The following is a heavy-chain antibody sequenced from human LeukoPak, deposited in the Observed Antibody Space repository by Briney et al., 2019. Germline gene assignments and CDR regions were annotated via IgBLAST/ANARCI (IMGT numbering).Heavy chain of an antibody. Sequence: GRSQRLSCAAPGFTFSSYGMHWVRQAPGKGLEWVAVISYDGSNKYYADSVKGRFTISRDNSKNTLYLQMNSLRAEDTAVYYCVFGSGIDYWGQRTLVTVSS. V-gene: IGHV3-30*03. CDR2: ISYDGSNK. D-gene: IGHD3-10*01. J-gene: IGHJ4*02. CDR1: GFTFSSYG. CDR3: VFGSGIDY.